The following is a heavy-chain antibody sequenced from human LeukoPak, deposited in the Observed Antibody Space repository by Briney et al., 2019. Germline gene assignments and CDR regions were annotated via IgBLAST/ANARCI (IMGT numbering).Heavy chain of an antibody. D-gene: IGHD3-10*01. CDR3: AKDSRGANFFGDFDY. J-gene: IGHJ4*02. CDR1: GFTFSLYG. Sequence: PGGSLRLSCAASGFTFSLYGMHWVRQAPGKGLEWVALISNDGSKTYYADSVKGRFTISRDNSENTVYLQASSLRADDTAVYYCAKDSRGANFFGDFDYWGQGTLVTVSS. CDR2: ISNDGSKT. V-gene: IGHV3-33*06.